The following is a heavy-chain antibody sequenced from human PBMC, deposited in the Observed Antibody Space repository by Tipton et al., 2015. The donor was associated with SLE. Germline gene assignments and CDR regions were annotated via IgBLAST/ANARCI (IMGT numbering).Heavy chain of an antibody. D-gene: IGHD2-21*01. J-gene: IGHJ4*01. CDR2: IYHTGSA. V-gene: IGHV4-39*07. CDR1: GGSVSSSSHY. CDR3: ARVPSYRQVIY. Sequence: TLSLTCNVSGGSVSSSSHYWGWIRQPPGKALEWLANIYHTGSAYYNPSLKSRVTISIDTSKNQFSLSLNSVTAADTAVYFCARVPSYRQVIYWGLGTLVVVSS.